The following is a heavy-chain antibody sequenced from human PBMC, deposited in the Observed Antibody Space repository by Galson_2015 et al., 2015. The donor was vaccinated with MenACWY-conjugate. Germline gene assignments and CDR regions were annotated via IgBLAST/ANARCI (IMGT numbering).Heavy chain of an antibody. CDR3: AHRQLWFGELLSAFDI. CDR2: IYWDDDR. D-gene: IGHD3-10*01. Sequence: PALVKPTQTLTLTCTFSGFSLSASGVGVGWIRQPPGKALEWLALIYWDDDRRYSPSLKSRLTITKDTSKNQVVLTTTNMDPVDTATYYCAHRQLWFGELLSAFDIWGQGSMVTVSS. CDR1: GFSLSASGVG. V-gene: IGHV2-5*02. J-gene: IGHJ3*02.